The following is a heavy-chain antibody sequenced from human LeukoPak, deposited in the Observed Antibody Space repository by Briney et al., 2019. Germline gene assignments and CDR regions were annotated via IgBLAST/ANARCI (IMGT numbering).Heavy chain of an antibody. CDR1: GFTFSSYA. CDR3: AKMDLTYYYDSSGSSPFDY. V-gene: IGHV3-23*01. D-gene: IGHD3-22*01. J-gene: IGHJ4*02. Sequence: GGSLRLSCAASGFTFSSYAMSWVRQAPGKGLEWVSAISGSGGSTYYADSVKGRFTISRDNSKNTLYLQMNSLRAEDTAVYYCAKMDLTYYYDSSGSSPFDYWGQGTLVTVSS. CDR2: ISGSGGST.